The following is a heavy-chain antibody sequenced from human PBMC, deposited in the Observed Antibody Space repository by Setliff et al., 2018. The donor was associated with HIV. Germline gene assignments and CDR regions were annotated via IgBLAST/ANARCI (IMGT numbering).Heavy chain of an antibody. V-gene: IGHV4-59*08. CDR1: GGSISSYY. D-gene: IGHD3-22*01. CDR3: ASLPPLYDSSGYYFDY. J-gene: IGHJ4*02. Sequence: SETLSLTCTVSGGSISSYYWSWIRQPPGKGLEWIGYIYYSGSTNYNPSLKSRVTISVDTSKNHFSLKLNSVTAADTAVYYCASLPPLYDSSGYYFDYWGQGTLVTVSS. CDR2: IYYSGST.